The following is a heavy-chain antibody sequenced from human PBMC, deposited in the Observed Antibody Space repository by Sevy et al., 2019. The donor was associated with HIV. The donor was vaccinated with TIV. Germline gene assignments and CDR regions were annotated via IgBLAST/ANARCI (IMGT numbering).Heavy chain of an antibody. CDR3: ARDCNSASCLWGLDV. Sequence: GGSLRLSCAASGFPFSSYAMNWVRQGPGKGLEWVSATGGRGGATYYADSVKGRFTISRDNAKNSLYMQMNSLRAEDTAVYYCARDCNSASCLWGLDVWGQGTTVTVSS. V-gene: IGHV3-23*01. D-gene: IGHD2-2*01. J-gene: IGHJ6*02. CDR1: GFPFSSYA. CDR2: TGGRGGAT.